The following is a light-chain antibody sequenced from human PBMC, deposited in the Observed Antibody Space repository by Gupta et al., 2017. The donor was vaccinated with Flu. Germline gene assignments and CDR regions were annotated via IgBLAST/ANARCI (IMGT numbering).Light chain of an antibody. CDR3: ASWDDSRSGRL. V-gene: IGLV1-47*01. J-gene: IGLJ2*01. Sequence: RVTISCSGSSSKIGSNFVFWYRQLPGPAPKLLLYWSNRRPSGVPDRFSGSKSGTSGSLVISGLRAEDEGDYYCASWDDSRSGRLFGGGTKLTVL. CDR1: SSKIGSNF. CDR2: WSN.